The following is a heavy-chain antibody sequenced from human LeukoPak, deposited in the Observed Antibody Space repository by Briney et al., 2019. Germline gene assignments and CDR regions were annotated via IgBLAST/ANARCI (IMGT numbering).Heavy chain of an antibody. CDR3: AELGITMIGGV. D-gene: IGHD3-10*02. CDR1: GFTFSSYG. CDR2: ISSSGSTI. Sequence: GGSLRLSCAASGFTFSSYGMTWVSQAPGKGLDWVSYISSSGSTIYYADSVKGRFTISRDNAKNSLYLQMNSLRAEDTAVYYCAELGITMIGGVWGKGTTVTISS. V-gene: IGHV3-48*04. J-gene: IGHJ6*04.